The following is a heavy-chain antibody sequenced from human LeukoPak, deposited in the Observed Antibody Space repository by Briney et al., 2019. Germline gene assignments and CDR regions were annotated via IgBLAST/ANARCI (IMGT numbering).Heavy chain of an antibody. Sequence: ASVKVSCKSSGYTFTLHGIIWVRQAPGQGLDWMGWISAYNGNTNYAQKVQGRVTMTTDASTSTAYMELRNLSSDDTGVYYCARDWGAHDSSGYYRNFDYWGQGILVTVSS. CDR1: GYTFTLHG. CDR3: ARDWGAHDSSGYYRNFDY. CDR2: ISAYNGNT. D-gene: IGHD3-22*01. V-gene: IGHV1-18*01. J-gene: IGHJ4*02.